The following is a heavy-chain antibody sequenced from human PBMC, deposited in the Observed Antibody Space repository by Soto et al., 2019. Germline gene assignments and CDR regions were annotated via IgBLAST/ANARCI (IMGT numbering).Heavy chain of an antibody. CDR1: GVNSIDVW. CDR3: VRDRPVPQHYFDY. D-gene: IGHD6-6*01. J-gene: IGHJ4*02. Sequence: GRPQRLSNTAFGVNSIDVWVHRIRKNQGKGLVWVSRINVDGSDTSYADSVKGRFTISRDNAKNTVYLQMNSLRAEDTAVYYCVRDRPVPQHYFDYWCQGIMVSVS. V-gene: IGHV3-74*01. CDR2: INVDGSDT.